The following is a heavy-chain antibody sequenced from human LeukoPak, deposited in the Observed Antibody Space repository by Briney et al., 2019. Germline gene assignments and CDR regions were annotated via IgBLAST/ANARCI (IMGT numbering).Heavy chain of an antibody. D-gene: IGHD4-17*01. CDR1: GFTVSRNY. CDR3: ARDTTAANFVGAFDI. V-gene: IGHV3-53*01. J-gene: IGHJ3*02. Sequence: GGSLRLSCAASGFTVSRNYMGWLRQAPGKGLEWVSFIYTGDSTYYADSVKGRFTISRDNSKNTLYLQMNSLRAEDTAVYYCARDTTAANFVGAFDIWGQGTMVTVSS. CDR2: IYTGDST.